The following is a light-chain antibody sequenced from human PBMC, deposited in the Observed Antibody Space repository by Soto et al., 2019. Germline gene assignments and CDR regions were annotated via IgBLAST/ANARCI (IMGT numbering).Light chain of an antibody. CDR3: QQYNNWPPWT. CDR1: QSVSTN. J-gene: IGKJ1*01. V-gene: IGKV3-15*01. Sequence: EIVMTQSPATLSVSPGERATLSCRASQSVSTNLAWYQQKPGQAPRLLFYGASTRATGIPARFSGSGSGTELTLTISSLQSEDFAVYYCQQYNNWPPWTFGQGTKVEIK. CDR2: GAS.